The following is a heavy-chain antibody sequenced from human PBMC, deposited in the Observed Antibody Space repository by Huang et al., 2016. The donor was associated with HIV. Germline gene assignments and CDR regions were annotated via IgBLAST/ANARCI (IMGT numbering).Heavy chain of an antibody. Sequence: EVQLVESGGGLIQPGGSLRLSCAASGLTVSTNYMTWVRQAPGKGLEWVSLIYSGGTTYYADAVKGLCTIARDDSENTLYLHMTSLRAGDTAVYYCAKEGDTGAALGYWGQGTLVTVS. J-gene: IGHJ4*02. CDR2: IYSGGTT. CDR1: GLTVSTNY. D-gene: IGHD2-8*02. V-gene: IGHV3-53*01. CDR3: AKEGDTGAALGY.